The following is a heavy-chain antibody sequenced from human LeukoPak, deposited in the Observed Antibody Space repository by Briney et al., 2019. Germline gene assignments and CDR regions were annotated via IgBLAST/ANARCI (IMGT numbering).Heavy chain of an antibody. V-gene: IGHV1-3*01. J-gene: IGHJ5*02. CDR3: ARGGLWFGELSFDP. D-gene: IGHD3-10*01. Sequence: ASVKVSCKASGYTFTNYAMHWVRQAPGQRPEWMGWINAGNGDTKYSQKFQGRVTITRDTSASTAYMELSSLRSEDTAVYYCARGGLWFGELSFDPWGQGTLVTVSS. CDR1: GYTFTNYA. CDR2: INAGNGDT.